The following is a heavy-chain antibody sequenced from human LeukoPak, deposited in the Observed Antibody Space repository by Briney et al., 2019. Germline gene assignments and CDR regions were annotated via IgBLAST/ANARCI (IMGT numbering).Heavy chain of an antibody. V-gene: IGHV3-7*01. CDR3: TRDYRGKDV. D-gene: IGHD3-16*02. CDR2: IKQDGSNN. CDR1: GFTFSTYW. Sequence: QSGGTLRLPCAASGFTFSTYWMRWVRQAPGKGREWVANIKQDGSNNFYADSMKGRFTISRDNAKNSVYLQMDSLRVEDTAVYYCTRDYRGKDVWGRGTTVTVSS. J-gene: IGHJ6*02.